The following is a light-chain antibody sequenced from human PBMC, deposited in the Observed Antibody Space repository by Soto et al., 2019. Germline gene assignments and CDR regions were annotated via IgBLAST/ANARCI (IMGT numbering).Light chain of an antibody. CDR2: GSS. CDR3: QQYGSSPPYT. V-gene: IGKV3-20*01. CDR1: QSVSNNY. Sequence: EVVLTQSPGTLSSSPGERATLSCRASQSVSNNYFAWYQQKPGQAPRLLIFGSSDRATGIPDRFSGSRSGTDFTLTISRLEPEDFAVYYCQQYGSSPPYTFGQGTKLEIK. J-gene: IGKJ2*01.